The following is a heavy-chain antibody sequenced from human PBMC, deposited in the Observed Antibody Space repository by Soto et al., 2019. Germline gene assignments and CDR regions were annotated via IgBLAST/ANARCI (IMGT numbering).Heavy chain of an antibody. CDR2: IRSKANNYAT. Sequence: EVQLVESGGGLVQPGGSLKLSCAASGFTFSDSAMHWVRQASGKELEWVGRIRSKANNYATVYAASVKGRFTMSRDDSKNTAYLQMNSLKTEDTAVYYCTATTVTTASDIWGQGTLVTVSS. V-gene: IGHV3-73*02. J-gene: IGHJ3*02. CDR1: GFTFSDSA. CDR3: TATTVTTASDI. D-gene: IGHD4-17*01.